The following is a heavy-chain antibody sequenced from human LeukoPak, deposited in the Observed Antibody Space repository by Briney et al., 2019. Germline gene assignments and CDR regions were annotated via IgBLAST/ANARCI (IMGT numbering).Heavy chain of an antibody. V-gene: IGHV3-30-3*01. J-gene: IGHJ6*02. CDR2: ISYDGSNK. CDR1: RFTFSSYA. CDR3: ARENEEGDYYYYGMDV. Sequence: GGSLRLSCAASRFTFSSYAMHWVRQAPGKGLEWVALISYDGSNKYYADSVKGRFTISRDNSKNTLYLQMNSLRAEDTAVYYCARENEEGDYYYYGMDVWGQGTTVTVSS.